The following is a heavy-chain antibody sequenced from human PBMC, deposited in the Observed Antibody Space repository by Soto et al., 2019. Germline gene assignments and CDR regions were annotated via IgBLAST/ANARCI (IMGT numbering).Heavy chain of an antibody. D-gene: IGHD2-8*01. CDR1: GGTFSSNG. Sequence: QVQLVQSGAEVKKPGSSVKVSCKASGGTFSSNGISWVRQAPGQGLEWMGGVIPVHGTASYAQNFQGRVTMTADESTSTAYMELSSLRSEDTAVYYCARARYCTNGICLMPRDYYGMDVWGQGTTVTVS. V-gene: IGHV1-69*01. J-gene: IGHJ6*02. CDR2: VIPVHGTA. CDR3: ARARYCTNGICLMPRDYYGMDV.